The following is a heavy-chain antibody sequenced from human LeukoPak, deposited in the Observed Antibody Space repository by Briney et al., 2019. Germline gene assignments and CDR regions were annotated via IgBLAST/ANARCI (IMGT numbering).Heavy chain of an antibody. D-gene: IGHD6-13*01. V-gene: IGHV4-4*02. Sequence: SGTLSLTCAVSGDSISSSNWWSWVRPPPGKGLEWIGEIYHSGSTNYNPSLKSRVTISVDKSKNQFSLKLSSVTAADTAVYYCARYLAAANWFDPWGQGTLVTVSS. CDR1: GDSISSSNW. CDR3: ARYLAAANWFDP. CDR2: IYHSGST. J-gene: IGHJ5*02.